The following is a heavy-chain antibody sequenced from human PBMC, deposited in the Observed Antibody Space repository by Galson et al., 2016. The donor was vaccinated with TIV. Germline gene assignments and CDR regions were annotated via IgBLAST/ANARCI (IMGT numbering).Heavy chain of an antibody. CDR1: GYTFINND. V-gene: IGHV1-46*01. CDR3: ARTESCGGDCHVFDY. J-gene: IGHJ4*02. CDR2: INPSGGDA. Sequence: SVKVSCKASGYTFINNDIHWVRQAPGQGLEWMGIINPSGGDATYAQKFQGRVTMTRDTSTSTISMDLSSLTSEDTAVYYCARTESCGGDCHVFDYWGQGTLVTVSS. D-gene: IGHD2-21*02.